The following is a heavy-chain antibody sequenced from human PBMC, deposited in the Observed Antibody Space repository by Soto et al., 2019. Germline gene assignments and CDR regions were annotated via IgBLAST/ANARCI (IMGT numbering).Heavy chain of an antibody. J-gene: IGHJ3*02. Sequence: QVQLQESGPGLVKPSETLSLTCTVSGGSISSYYWSWIRQPPGKGLEWIGYIYYSGSTNYNPSLKSRVTISVDTSKNQFSLKLSSVTAADTAVYYCARGGGYYSPRPFDIWGQGTMVTVSS. CDR3: ARGGGYYSPRPFDI. CDR2: IYYSGST. CDR1: GGSISSYY. D-gene: IGHD3-22*01. V-gene: IGHV4-59*01.